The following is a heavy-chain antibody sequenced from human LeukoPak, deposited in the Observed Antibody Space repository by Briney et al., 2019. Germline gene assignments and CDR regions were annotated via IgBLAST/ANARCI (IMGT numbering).Heavy chain of an antibody. J-gene: IGHJ4*02. Sequence: PSETLSLTCTVSGGSISSSSYYWGWIRQPPGKGLEWIGSIYYSGSTYYNPSLKSRVTISVDTSKNQFSLKLSSVTAADTAVYYCARHARGFGWFGELSAYYFDYWGQGTLVTVSS. V-gene: IGHV4-39*01. CDR2: IYYSGST. CDR3: ARHARGFGWFGELSAYYFDY. D-gene: IGHD3-10*01. CDR1: GGSISSSSYY.